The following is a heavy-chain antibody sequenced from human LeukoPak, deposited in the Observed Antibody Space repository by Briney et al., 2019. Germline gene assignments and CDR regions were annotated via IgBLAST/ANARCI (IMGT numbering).Heavy chain of an antibody. D-gene: IGHD3-10*01. V-gene: IGHV3-7*04. CDR3: GGTVRGVIHGIDY. CDR1: GVSFRTYW. Sequence: GGSLRLSCAASGVSFRTYWTNWVRQAPGKGLEWVANVQQDGTEKYYVDSVRGRFTISRDNAKNSLYLQMNSLRAEDTAVYYCGGTVRGVIHGIDYWGQGTLVTVSS. J-gene: IGHJ4*02. CDR2: VQQDGTEK.